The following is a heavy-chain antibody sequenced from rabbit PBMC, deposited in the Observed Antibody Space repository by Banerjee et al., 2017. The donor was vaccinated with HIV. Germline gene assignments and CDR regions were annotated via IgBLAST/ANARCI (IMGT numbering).Heavy chain of an antibody. V-gene: IGHV1S45*01. D-gene: IGHD4-2*01. CDR1: GFSFSSSQY. J-gene: IGHJ4*01. CDR3: VRRIYTGSAGPL. CDR2: IYTGSSGST. Sequence: QEQLEESGGDLVKPGASLTLTCTASGFSFSSSQYMWWVRQAPGRGLEWIAYIYTGSSGSTYYANWAKGRFTISKTSSTTVTLQMTSLTAADTATYFCVRRIYTGSAGPLWGPGTLVTVS.